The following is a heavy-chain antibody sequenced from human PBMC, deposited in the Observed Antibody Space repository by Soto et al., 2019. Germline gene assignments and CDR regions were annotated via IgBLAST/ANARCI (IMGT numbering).Heavy chain of an antibody. V-gene: IGHV3-11*01. Sequence: QVQLVESGGGLAKPGGSLRLSCVASGVTFSDYYMTWIRQAPGKGLEWVSFVSSSGSNTYDADSVKGRFTISRDNAKSSLYLPMHSLRAEDTAVYYCARDPRYCSGGSCYSDDFYYTAVWDKGTPGTVSS. CDR1: GVTFSDYY. CDR2: VSSSGSNT. CDR3: ARDPRYCSGGSCYSDDFYYTAV. J-gene: IGHJ6*03. D-gene: IGHD2-15*01.